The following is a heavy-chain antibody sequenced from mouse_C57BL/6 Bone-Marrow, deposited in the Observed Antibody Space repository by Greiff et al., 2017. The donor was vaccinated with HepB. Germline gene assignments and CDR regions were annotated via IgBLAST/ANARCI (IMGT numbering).Heavy chain of an antibody. CDR3: ARPPLPRGVAY. CDR1: EYEFPSHD. D-gene: IGHD2-10*01. V-gene: IGHV5-2*01. CDR2: INSDGGST. J-gene: IGHJ3*01. Sequence: DVHLVESGGGLVQPGESLKLSCESNEYEFPSHDMSWVRKTPEKRLELVAAINSDGGSTYYPDTMERRFIISRDNTKKTLYLQMRSLRSEDTALYYFARPPLPRGVAYWGQGTLVTVSA.